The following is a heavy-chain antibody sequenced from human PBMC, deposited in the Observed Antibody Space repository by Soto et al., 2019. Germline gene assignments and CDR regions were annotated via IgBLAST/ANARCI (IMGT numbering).Heavy chain of an antibody. CDR2: ISGSGGST. Sequence: GGSLRLSCAASGFTFSSYAMSWVRQAPGKGLEWVSAISGSGGSTYYADSVKGRFTISRDNSKNTLYLQMNSLRAEDTAVYYCAKDLNDDILTGYYNFDYWGQGTLVNVSS. D-gene: IGHD3-9*01. J-gene: IGHJ4*02. CDR1: GFTFSSYA. CDR3: AKDLNDDILTGYYNFDY. V-gene: IGHV3-23*01.